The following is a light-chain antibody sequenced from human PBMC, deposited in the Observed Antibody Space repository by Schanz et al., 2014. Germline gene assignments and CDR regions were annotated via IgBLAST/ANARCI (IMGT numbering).Light chain of an antibody. CDR3: SSYTVTSTLL. CDR2: DVS. V-gene: IGLV2-14*01. J-gene: IGLJ2*01. Sequence: QSALSQPASVSESPGQSITISCAGTSSDVGTSNYVSWYQQHPGKAPKLMVYDVSSRPSGVSDRFSGSKSGNTASLTVSGLQAEDEADYYCSSYTVTSTLLFGGGTKLTVL. CDR1: SSDVGTSNY.